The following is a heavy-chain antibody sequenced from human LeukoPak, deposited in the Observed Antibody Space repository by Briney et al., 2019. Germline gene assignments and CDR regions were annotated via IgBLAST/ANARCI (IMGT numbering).Heavy chain of an antibody. V-gene: IGHV4-4*07. CDR3: ARDVDYGGNVPSRYFDL. J-gene: IGHJ2*01. CDR1: GVSISSYY. D-gene: IGHD4-23*01. CDR2: IYTSGST. Sequence: KASETLSLTCTVSGVSISSYYWSWIRQPAGKGLEWIGRIYTSGSTNYNPSLKSRVTMSVDTSKNQFSLKLSSVTAADTAVYYCARDVDYGGNVPSRYFDLWGRGTLVTVSS.